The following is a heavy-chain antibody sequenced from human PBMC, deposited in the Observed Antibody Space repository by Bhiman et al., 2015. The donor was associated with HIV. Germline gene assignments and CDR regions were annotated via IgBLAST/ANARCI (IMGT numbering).Heavy chain of an antibody. CDR3: SRFH. Sequence: EVRLEESGGGLVKPGGSLRLSCAASGFTVSSNYMNWVRQAPGKGLEWVSVIYTDGSTYYADSVKGRFTISRDNSKNTLYLQMNRLRGEDTAMYSRSRFHWGQGTLVTVSS. J-gene: IGHJ4*02. CDR1: GFTVSSNY. V-gene: IGHV3-66*01. D-gene: IGHD3-10*01. CDR2: IYTDGST.